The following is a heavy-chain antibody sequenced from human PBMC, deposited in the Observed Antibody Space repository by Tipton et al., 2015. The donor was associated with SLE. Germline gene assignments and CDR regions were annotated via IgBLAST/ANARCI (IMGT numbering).Heavy chain of an antibody. CDR2: INHSGSA. Sequence: TLSLTCAVYGGSFTGYYWSCIRQPPGKGLEWIGEINHSGSAYYNPSLKSRVTMSVDTSKNHFSLRLSSVTAADTAVYYCARVGRDLLWFGEYQPHNWFDPWGQGTLVTVSS. V-gene: IGHV4-34*01. CDR3: ARVGRDLLWFGEYQPHNWFDP. J-gene: IGHJ5*02. D-gene: IGHD3-10*01. CDR1: GGSFTGYY.